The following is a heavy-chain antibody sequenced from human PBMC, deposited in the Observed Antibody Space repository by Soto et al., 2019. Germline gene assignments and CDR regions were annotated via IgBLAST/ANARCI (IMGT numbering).Heavy chain of an antibody. CDR1: GFTFSIYA. Sequence: GGSLRLSCAASGFTFSIYAMSWVRQAPGKGLEWVSAISGSGGSTYYADSVKGRFTISRDNSKNTLYLQMNSLRAEDTAVYYCAKGGSFLLWFGEHNLIGDYYYGMDVWGQGTTVTVSS. CDR3: AKGGSFLLWFGEHNLIGDYYYGMDV. V-gene: IGHV3-23*01. CDR2: ISGSGGST. J-gene: IGHJ6*02. D-gene: IGHD3-10*01.